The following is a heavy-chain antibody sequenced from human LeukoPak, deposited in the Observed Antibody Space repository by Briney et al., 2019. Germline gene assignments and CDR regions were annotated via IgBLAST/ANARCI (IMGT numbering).Heavy chain of an antibody. D-gene: IGHD3-22*01. Sequence: SVKLSCKAAVDTLSSYAISWVRQAPGQGLEWMGRIIPIFGTANYAQKFQGRVTITTDESTSTDYMELSSLRSEDTAVYYCARSTMYYYDSSGRADYWGQGTLVTVSS. CDR1: VDTLSSYA. V-gene: IGHV1-69*05. CDR3: ARSTMYYYDSSGRADY. CDR2: IIPIFGTA. J-gene: IGHJ4*02.